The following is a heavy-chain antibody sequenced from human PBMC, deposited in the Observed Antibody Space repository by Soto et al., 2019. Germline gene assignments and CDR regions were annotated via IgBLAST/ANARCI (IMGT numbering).Heavy chain of an antibody. CDR3: ASFPWRGSYRHGPHGWYFDL. D-gene: IGHD1-26*01. Sequence: ASVKASCKVSGYTLTELSMHWVRQAPGKGLEWMGGFDPEDGETIYAQKFQGRVTMTEDTSTDTAYMELSSLRSEDTAVYYCASFPWRGSYRHGPHGWYFDLWGRGTLVTVSS. V-gene: IGHV1-24*01. CDR1: GYTLTELS. J-gene: IGHJ2*01. CDR2: FDPEDGET.